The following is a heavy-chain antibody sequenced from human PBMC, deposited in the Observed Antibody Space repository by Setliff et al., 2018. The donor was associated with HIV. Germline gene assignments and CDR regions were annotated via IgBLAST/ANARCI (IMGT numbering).Heavy chain of an antibody. CDR1: GVSISGHY. CDR2: IYNTVNT. Sequence: LSETLSLTCTVSGVSISGHYWAWIRQPPGKALEWIGYIYNTVNTNYNPSLMGRVTISVDKAKNQFSLELTSVTAADTAVYYCARRFLTTVVTLGFDIWGQGTMVTVSS. V-gene: IGHV4-59*11. D-gene: IGHD4-17*01. J-gene: IGHJ3*02. CDR3: ARRFLTTVVTLGFDI.